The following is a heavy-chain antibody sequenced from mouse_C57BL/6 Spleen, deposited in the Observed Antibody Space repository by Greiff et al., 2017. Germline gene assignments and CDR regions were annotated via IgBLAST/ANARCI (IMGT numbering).Heavy chain of an antibody. J-gene: IGHJ2*01. CDR2: IDPSDGYT. D-gene: IGHD1-2*01. Sequence: QVQLQQPGAELVKPGASVKLSCKASGYTFTSYWMQWVKQRPGQGLEWIGEIDPSDGYTNYNQKFKGKATLTVDTSSSTAYMQLSSLTSEDSAGYYCARGNGYYGCCYYWGQGTTLTVSS. CDR1: GYTFTSYW. CDR3: ARGNGYYGCCYY. V-gene: IGHV1-50*01.